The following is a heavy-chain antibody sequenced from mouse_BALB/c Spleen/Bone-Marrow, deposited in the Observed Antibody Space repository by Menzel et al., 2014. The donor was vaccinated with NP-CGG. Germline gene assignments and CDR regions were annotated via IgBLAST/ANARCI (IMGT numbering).Heavy chain of an antibody. J-gene: IGHJ2*01. CDR2: IYPGSGST. Sequence: QVQLKESGPELVKPGASVKMSCKASGYTFTDYVISWVKQRTGQGLEWIGEIYPGSGSTYYNEKFKGKATLTADKSSNTAYMQLGSLTSEDSAVYFCATGTDYWGQGTTLTVSS. CDR1: GYTFTDYV. D-gene: IGHD4-1*01. V-gene: IGHV1-77*01. CDR3: ATGTDY.